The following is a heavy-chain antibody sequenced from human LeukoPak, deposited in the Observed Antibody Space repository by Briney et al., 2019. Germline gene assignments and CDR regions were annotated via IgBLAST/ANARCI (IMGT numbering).Heavy chain of an antibody. D-gene: IGHD6-13*01. CDR3: ARRQQLAPGDY. Sequence: ASVKVSCKASGYTFTRYDINWVRQATGQGLEWMGWMNTKSGNTGHAQKFQGRVTITRDTSISTVYMELSSLRSEDTAVYFCARRQQLAPGDYWGQGTLVTVSS. V-gene: IGHV1-8*03. CDR1: GYTFTRYD. J-gene: IGHJ4*02. CDR2: MNTKSGNT.